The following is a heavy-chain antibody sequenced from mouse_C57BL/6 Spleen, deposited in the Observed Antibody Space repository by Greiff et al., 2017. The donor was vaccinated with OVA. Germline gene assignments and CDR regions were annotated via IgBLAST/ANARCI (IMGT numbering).Heavy chain of an antibody. CDR3: ARFNWDPYFDV. J-gene: IGHJ1*03. CDR1: GFTFTDYY. V-gene: IGHV7-3*01. Sequence: EVKLVESGGGLVQPGGSLSLSCAASGFTFTDYYMSWVRQPPGKALEWLGFIRNKANGYTTEYSASVKGRCTISRDNSQSILYLHMNALRAEDSATYYCARFNWDPYFDVWGTGTTVTVSS. D-gene: IGHD4-1*02. CDR2: IRNKANGYTT.